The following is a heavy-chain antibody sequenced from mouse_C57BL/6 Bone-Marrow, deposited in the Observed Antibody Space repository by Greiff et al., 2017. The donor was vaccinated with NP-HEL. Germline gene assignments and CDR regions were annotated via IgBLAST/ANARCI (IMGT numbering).Heavy chain of an antibody. J-gene: IGHJ1*03. CDR1: GFPFTSGYY. Sequence: QVQLKQSGPGLVKPSQSLFLTCSITGFPFTSGYYWFWIRQSPGKPLECMGYIPHSGETFYNPSLQSPISITIETSKNQSSLKLNSVTTEETAMYYCAGDCDGYWYFDVWGTGTTVTVTA. CDR2: IPHSGET. D-gene: IGHD2-3*01. V-gene: IGHV12-3*01. CDR3: AGDCDGYWYFDV.